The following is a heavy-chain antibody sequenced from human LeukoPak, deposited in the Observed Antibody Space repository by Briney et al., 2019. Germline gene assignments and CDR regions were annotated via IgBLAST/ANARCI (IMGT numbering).Heavy chain of an antibody. CDR2: IYSSGST. CDR3: ARASQVYYFEN. V-gene: IGHV4-59*12. Sequence: GSLRLSCSASGFTFSSYAMHWVRQAPGKGLEWIGYIYSSGSTDCNPSLKSRVTISVDTSKRQFSLKLSAVTAADTAVYYCARASQVYYFENWGQGTLVTVSS. J-gene: IGHJ4*02. CDR1: GFTFSSYA.